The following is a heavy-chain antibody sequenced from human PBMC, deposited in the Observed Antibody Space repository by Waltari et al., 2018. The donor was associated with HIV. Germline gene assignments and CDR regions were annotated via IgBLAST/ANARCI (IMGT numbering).Heavy chain of an antibody. J-gene: IGHJ1*01. D-gene: IGHD3-10*01. Sequence: QVQLQQWGAGLLKPSETLSLTCAVYGGSFSGYYWSWIRQPPGKGLEWIGEINQSGSTNYNPSLKSRVTISVDTSKNQFSLKLSSVTAADTAVYYCARGSNVSGVGYFQHWGQGTLVTVSS. CDR1: GGSFSGYY. CDR3: ARGSNVSGVGYFQH. V-gene: IGHV4-34*01. CDR2: INQSGST.